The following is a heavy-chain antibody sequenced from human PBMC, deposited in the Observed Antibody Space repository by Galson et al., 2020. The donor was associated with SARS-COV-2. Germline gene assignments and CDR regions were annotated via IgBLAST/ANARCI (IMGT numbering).Heavy chain of an antibody. CDR2: ISGSGGST. V-gene: IGHV3-23*01. J-gene: IGHJ4*02. CDR3: AKTLPTLLVAVAGTLVY. Sequence: GESLKISCAASGFTFSSYAMSWVRQAPGKGLEWVSAISGSGGSTYYADSVKGRFTISRDNSKNTLYLQMNSLRAEDTAVYYCAKTLPTLLVAVAGTLVYWGQGTLVTVSS. CDR1: GFTFSSYA. D-gene: IGHD6-19*01.